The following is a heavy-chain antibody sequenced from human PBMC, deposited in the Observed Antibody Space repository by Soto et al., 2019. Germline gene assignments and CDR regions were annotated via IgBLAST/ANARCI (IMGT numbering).Heavy chain of an antibody. J-gene: IGHJ5*02. D-gene: IGHD6-13*01. CDR1: GGSISSSSYY. V-gene: IGHV4-39*01. CDR3: ARIQRSSSWYVKWWFDP. CDR2: IYYSGST. Sequence: SETLSLTCTVSGGSISSSSYYWGWIRQPPGKGLEWIGSIYYSGSTYYNPSLKSRVTISVDTSKNQFSLKLSSVTAADTAVYYCARIQRSSSWYVKWWFDPWGQGTLVTVSS.